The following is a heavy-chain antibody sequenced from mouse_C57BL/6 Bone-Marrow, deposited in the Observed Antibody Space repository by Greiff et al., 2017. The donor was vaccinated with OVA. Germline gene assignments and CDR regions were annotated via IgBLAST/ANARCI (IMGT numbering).Heavy chain of an antibody. V-gene: IGHV1-26*01. CDR1: GYTFTDYY. CDR3: ARGGYGDSVRAMDY. J-gene: IGHJ4*01. CDR2: INPNNGGT. D-gene: IGHD2-13*01. Sequence: EVQLQQSGPELVKPGASVKISCKASGYTFTDYYMNWVKQSHGKSLEWLGDINPNNGGTSYNQKFKGKATLTVTKSSSTAYMELRSLTSDDSAVNYCARGGYGDSVRAMDYWGQGTSVTVSS.